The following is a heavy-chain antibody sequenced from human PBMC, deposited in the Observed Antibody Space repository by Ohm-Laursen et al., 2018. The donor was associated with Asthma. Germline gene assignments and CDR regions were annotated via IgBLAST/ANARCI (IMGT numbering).Heavy chain of an antibody. J-gene: IGHJ6*02. D-gene: IGHD1-26*01. CDR3: AKWDEHGGHYYHYGMDV. CDR2: ISGSGGST. V-gene: IGHV3-23*01. CDR1: GFTFRSYA. Sequence: SLRLSCTASGFTFRSYAMHWVRQAPGKGLEWVSAISGSGGSTYYADSVKGRFTISRDNSKNTLYLQMNSLRAEDTAVYYCAKWDEHGGHYYHYGMDVWGQGTTVTVSS.